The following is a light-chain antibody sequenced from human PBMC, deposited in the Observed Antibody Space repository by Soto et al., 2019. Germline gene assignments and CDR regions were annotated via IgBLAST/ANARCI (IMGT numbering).Light chain of an antibody. V-gene: IGKV1-39*01. Sequence: DIQMTQSPSSLSASVGDRVTITCRASQSITIYLNWYQQKPGEAPNLLIFGASTLQSGVPSRFSGSGSGTEFTLTISSLQSEDFAVYYCQQYNNWPPWTFGQGTKVDIK. CDR1: QSITIY. CDR2: GAS. CDR3: QQYNNWPPWT. J-gene: IGKJ1*01.